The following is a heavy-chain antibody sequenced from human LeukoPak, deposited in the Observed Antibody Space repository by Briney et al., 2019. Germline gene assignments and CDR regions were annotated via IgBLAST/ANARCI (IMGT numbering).Heavy chain of an antibody. CDR1: GYSISSGYY. CDR2: IHHSGTT. Sequence: PSETLSLTCTVSGYSISSGYYWGWIRQPPGKGLEWVGSIHHSGTTYYNPSLKSRVTISLATSKNQFSLKLSSVTAADTAVYYCARVKGYYFDYWGQGTLVTVSS. V-gene: IGHV4-38-2*02. J-gene: IGHJ4*02. CDR3: ARVKGYYFDY.